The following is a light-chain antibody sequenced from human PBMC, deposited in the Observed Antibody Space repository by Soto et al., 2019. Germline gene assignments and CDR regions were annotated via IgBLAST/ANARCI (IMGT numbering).Light chain of an antibody. V-gene: IGLV2-14*01. CDR2: DVS. CDR3: FSYIVTSAYV. J-gene: IGLJ1*01. Sequence: QSVLTQPASVSGSPGQSITISCTGTSSDIGGHSSVSWYQQRPGEDPKLMIYDVSNRPSGVSNRFSGSKSGNTASLTISGLQADDYADYYSFSYIVTSAYVFGTGTNVTVL. CDR1: SSDIGGHSS.